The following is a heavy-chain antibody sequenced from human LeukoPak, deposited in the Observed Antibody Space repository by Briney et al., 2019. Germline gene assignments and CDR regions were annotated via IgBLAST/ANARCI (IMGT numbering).Heavy chain of an antibody. CDR2: IYYSGST. J-gene: IGHJ3*02. CDR1: GGSINTFY. V-gene: IGHV4-59*01. Sequence: SETLSLTCIVSGGSINTFYWSWIRQPPGKGLEWIGYIYYSGSTNYNPSLKSRVTISVDTSKHQFSLKLSSVTAADTAIYYCARAPWRYYGSGSYYNAFDIWGQGTMVTVSS. D-gene: IGHD3-10*01. CDR3: ARAPWRYYGSGSYYNAFDI.